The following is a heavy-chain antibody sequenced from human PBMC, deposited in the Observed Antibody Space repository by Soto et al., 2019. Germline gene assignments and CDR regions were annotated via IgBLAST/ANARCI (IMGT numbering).Heavy chain of an antibody. J-gene: IGHJ6*02. CDR2: IIPFSGTV. CDR1: GGPFMSQA. D-gene: IGHD3-10*01. V-gene: IGHV1-69*13. CDR3: ARGSYDSYAGFFGMDV. Sequence: ASVKVSCKASGGPFMSQAISWVRQAPGQGPEWMGGIIPFSGTVTYTQRFQGRLTLTADDPTKTAYMELSSLRSEDTAVYYCARGSYDSYAGFFGMDVWGRVNKVTVSS.